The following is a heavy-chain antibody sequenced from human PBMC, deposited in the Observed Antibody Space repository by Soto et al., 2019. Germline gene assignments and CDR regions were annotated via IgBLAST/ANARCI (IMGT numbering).Heavy chain of an antibody. Sequence: SETLSLTCTVSGGSISSGDYYWSWIRQPPGKGLEWIGYIYYSGSTYYNPSLKSRVTISVDTSKNQFSLKLSSVTAADTAVYYCARELLWFGEFTYYFDYWGQGTLVTVSS. CDR1: GGSISSGDYY. CDR2: IYYSGST. D-gene: IGHD3-10*01. CDR3: ARELLWFGEFTYYFDY. V-gene: IGHV4-30-4*01. J-gene: IGHJ4*02.